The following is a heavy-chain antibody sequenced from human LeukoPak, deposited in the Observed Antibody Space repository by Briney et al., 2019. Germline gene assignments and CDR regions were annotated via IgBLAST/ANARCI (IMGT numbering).Heavy chain of an antibody. J-gene: IGHJ6*03. Sequence: GGSLRLSCAASGFTFSSYAMSWVRQAPGKGLEWVSAISGSGGSTYYADSVKGRFTISRDNSKNTLYLQMNSLRAEDTAVYYCAKDPHWGSGNYYYYYMDVWGKGTTVAVSS. CDR2: ISGSGGST. D-gene: IGHD7-27*01. V-gene: IGHV3-23*01. CDR3: AKDPHWGSGNYYYYYMDV. CDR1: GFTFSSYA.